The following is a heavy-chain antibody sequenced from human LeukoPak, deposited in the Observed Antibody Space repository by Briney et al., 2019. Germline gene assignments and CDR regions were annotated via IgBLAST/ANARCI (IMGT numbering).Heavy chain of an antibody. CDR1: GFTFSSYG. CDR3: ARVSWGNFDY. Sequence: GGSLRLSCAASGFTFSSYGMSWVRQAPGKGLEWVSYISSSSGTIYYADSVKGRFTISRDNAKNSLYLQMNSLRAEDTAVYYCARVSWGNFDYWGQGTLVTVSS. V-gene: IGHV3-48*01. D-gene: IGHD3-16*01. CDR2: ISSSSGTI. J-gene: IGHJ4*02.